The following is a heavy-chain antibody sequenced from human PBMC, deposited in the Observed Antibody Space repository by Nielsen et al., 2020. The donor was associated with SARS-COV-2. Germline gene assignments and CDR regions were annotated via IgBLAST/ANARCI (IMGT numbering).Heavy chain of an antibody. Sequence: GESLKISCAASGFTFKNYAMSWVRQAPGKGLVWVSRINSDGSDSVYAEFLKGRITISRDNAKNTLYLQMNSLRDEDTAVYYCGRGDILTGYIDYWGQGSLVTVSS. CDR1: GFTFKNYA. CDR3: GRGDILTGYIDY. J-gene: IGHJ4*02. D-gene: IGHD3-9*01. V-gene: IGHV3-74*01. CDR2: INSDGSDS.